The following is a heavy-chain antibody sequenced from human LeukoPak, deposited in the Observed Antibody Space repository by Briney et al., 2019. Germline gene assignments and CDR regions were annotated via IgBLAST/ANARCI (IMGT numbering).Heavy chain of an antibody. D-gene: IGHD3-16*01. J-gene: IGHJ3*02. CDR3: ARGGYDYVWGSYNDAFDI. CDR2: IIPIFGTA. Sequence: ASVKVSCKASGGTFSSYAISWVRQAPGQGLEWMGGIIPIFGTANYAQKFQGRVTITADESTSTAYMELSSLRSEDTAVYYCARGGYDYVWGSYNDAFDIWGQGTMVTVSS. CDR1: GGTFSSYA. V-gene: IGHV1-69*13.